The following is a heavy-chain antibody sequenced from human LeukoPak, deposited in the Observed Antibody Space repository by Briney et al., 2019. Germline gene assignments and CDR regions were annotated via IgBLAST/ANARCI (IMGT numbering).Heavy chain of an antibody. J-gene: IGHJ5*02. CDR3: ASSKSSWYGWFDP. CDR1: GGSISSYY. V-gene: IGHV4-59*08. CDR2: IYYSGST. Sequence: SETLSLTCTVSGGSISSYYWSWIRQPPGKGLEWIGYIYYSGSTDYNPSLKSRVTISVDTSKNQFSLKLSSVTAADTAVYYCASSKSSWYGWFDPWGQGTLVTVSS. D-gene: IGHD6-13*01.